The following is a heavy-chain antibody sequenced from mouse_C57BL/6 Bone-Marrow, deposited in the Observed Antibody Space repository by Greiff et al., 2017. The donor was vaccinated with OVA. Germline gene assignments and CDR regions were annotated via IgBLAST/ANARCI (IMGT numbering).Heavy chain of an antibody. Sequence: EVHLVESGAELVRPGASVKLSCTASGFNIKDDYMHWVKERPEQGLEWIGWIDPENGDTEYASKFQGEATITADTSSKTVYLHLSSLTSEDTAVYYCTTYRYWGQGTTLTVSS. CDR3: TTYRY. CDR2: IDPENGDT. V-gene: IGHV14-4*01. CDR1: GFNIKDDY. J-gene: IGHJ2*01.